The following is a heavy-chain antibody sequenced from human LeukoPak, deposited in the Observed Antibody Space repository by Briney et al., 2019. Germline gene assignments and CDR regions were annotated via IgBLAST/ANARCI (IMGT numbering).Heavy chain of an antibody. V-gene: IGHV3-48*04. Sequence: GGSLRLSCEASGFTFRSHGMNWVRQAPGKGLEWVSYISSSGSTIYYADSVKGRFTISRDNAKNSLYLQMNSLRAEDTAVYYCARRRRTKPAYFDYWGQGTLVTVSS. J-gene: IGHJ4*02. CDR1: GFTFRSHG. CDR2: ISSSGSTI. CDR3: ARRRRTKPAYFDY.